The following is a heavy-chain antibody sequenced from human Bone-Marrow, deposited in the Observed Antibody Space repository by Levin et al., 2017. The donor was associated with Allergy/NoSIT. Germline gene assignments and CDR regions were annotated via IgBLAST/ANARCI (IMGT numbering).Heavy chain of an antibody. Sequence: SCAASGFTFSSYEMNWVRQAPGKGLEWVSYISSGGSTKYYAASVKGRFTISRDNAKNSLYLQMNSLRAEDTAVYYGARESTGSGNNPGTDDYWGQGTLVTVSS. CDR3: ARESTGSGNNPGTDDY. CDR1: GFTFSSYE. V-gene: IGHV3-48*03. D-gene: IGHD5-18*01. J-gene: IGHJ4*02. CDR2: ISSGGSTK.